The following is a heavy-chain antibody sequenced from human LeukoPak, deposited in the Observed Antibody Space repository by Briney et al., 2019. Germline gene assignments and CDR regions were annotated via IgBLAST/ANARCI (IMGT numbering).Heavy chain of an antibody. CDR2: IYYSGST. CDR3: ARRFPLCMYSSSSCYYYGMDV. J-gene: IGHJ6*02. D-gene: IGHD6-6*01. Sequence: SETLSLTCTVSGGSISSYYWSWIRQPPRKGLGWGGYIYYSGSTNYTPSLKSRVTISVDTSKNQFSLKLSSVTAADTAVYYCARRFPLCMYSSSSCYYYGMDVWGQGTTVTVSS. CDR1: GGSISSYY. V-gene: IGHV4-59*08.